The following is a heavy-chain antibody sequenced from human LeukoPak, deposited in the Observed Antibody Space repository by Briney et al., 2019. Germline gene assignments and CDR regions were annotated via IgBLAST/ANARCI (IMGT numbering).Heavy chain of an antibody. J-gene: IGHJ3*02. Sequence: GGSLRLSCAASGFTFSSYAMSWVRQAPGKGLEWVSAISGSGGSTYYADSVKGRFTISRDNSKNTLYLQMNSLRAEDTAVYYCAKFAGGLGYCSSTSCCSWGAFDIWGQGTMVTVSS. V-gene: IGHV3-23*01. D-gene: IGHD2-2*01. CDR2: ISGSGGST. CDR3: AKFAGGLGYCSSTSCCSWGAFDI. CDR1: GFTFSSYA.